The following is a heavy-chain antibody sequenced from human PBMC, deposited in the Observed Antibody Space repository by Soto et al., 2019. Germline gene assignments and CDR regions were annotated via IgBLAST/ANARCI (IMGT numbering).Heavy chain of an antibody. J-gene: IGHJ6*02. CDR1: GGSFSGYY. D-gene: IGHD6-6*01. CDR2: INHSGST. Sequence: SETLSLTCAVYGGSFSGYYWSWIRQPPGKGLEWIGEINHSGSTNYNPSLKSRVTISVDTSKNQFPLKLSSVTAADTAVYYCARGREYSSSSYYGMDVWGQGTTVTVSS. CDR3: ARGREYSSSSYYGMDV. V-gene: IGHV4-34*01.